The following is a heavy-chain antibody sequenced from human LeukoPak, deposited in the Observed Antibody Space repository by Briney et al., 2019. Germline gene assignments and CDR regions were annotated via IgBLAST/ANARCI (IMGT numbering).Heavy chain of an antibody. V-gene: IGHV3-23*01. D-gene: IGHD3-10*01. CDR2: ISGSGGST. Sequence: GGSLRLSCATSGFTFSSYAMSWVRQAPGKGLEWVSDISGSGGSTYYADSVKGRFTISRDNSKNTLYLQMNSLRAEDTAVYYCAKGYYYGSGSYYFDYWGQGTLVTVSS. J-gene: IGHJ4*02. CDR1: GFTFSSYA. CDR3: AKGYYYGSGSYYFDY.